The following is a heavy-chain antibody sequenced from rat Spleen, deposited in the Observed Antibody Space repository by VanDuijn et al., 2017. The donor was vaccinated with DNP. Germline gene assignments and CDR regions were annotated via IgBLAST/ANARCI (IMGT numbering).Heavy chain of an antibody. Sequence: QVQLKESGPGLVQPSQTLSLTCTVAGFSLTSYNVHWVRQLPGKGLEWMGVIWKTGGTRYNSALKSRLSISKDTSRSKVFVNMNSLQTEDTATYYCARCGYECHYYVMDAWGQGTSVTVSS. D-gene: IGHD1-12*01. J-gene: IGHJ4*01. CDR3: ARCGYECHYYVMDA. CDR2: IWKTGGT. CDR1: GFSLTSYN. V-gene: IGHV2-41*01.